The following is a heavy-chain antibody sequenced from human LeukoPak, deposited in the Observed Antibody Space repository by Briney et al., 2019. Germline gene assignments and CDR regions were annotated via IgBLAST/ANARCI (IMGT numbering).Heavy chain of an antibody. CDR3: ARTARRAAGGPVFDY. Sequence: PGGSLRLSCAASGFTFSSYEMNWVRQAPGKGLEWVSYISSSGSTIYYADSVKDRFTISRDNAKNSLYLQMNSLRAEDTAVYYCARTARRAAGGPVFDYWGQGTLVTVSS. CDR1: GFTFSSYE. V-gene: IGHV3-48*03. J-gene: IGHJ4*02. CDR2: ISSSGSTI. D-gene: IGHD3-16*01.